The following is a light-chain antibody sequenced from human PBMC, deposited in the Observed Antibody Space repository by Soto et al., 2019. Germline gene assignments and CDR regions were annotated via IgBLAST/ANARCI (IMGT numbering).Light chain of an antibody. CDR1: SSDVGSYNL. Sequence: QSALTQPASVSGSPGQSITISCTGTSSDVGSYNLVSWYQQHPGKAPKLMIYEGSKRPSGASNRFSGSKSGNTASLTISGLQAEDEADYYCCSYAGSPYVFGTGTRSPS. CDR2: EGS. V-gene: IGLV2-23*01. J-gene: IGLJ1*01. CDR3: CSYAGSPYV.